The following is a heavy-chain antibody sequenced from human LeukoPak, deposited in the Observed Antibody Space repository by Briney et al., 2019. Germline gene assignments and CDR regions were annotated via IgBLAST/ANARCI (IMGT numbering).Heavy chain of an antibody. J-gene: IGHJ5*02. CDR2: IITSSDRT. Sequence: KSGGSLRLSCAASGFTFSSYGMSWVRQAPGKGLEWVSRIITSSDRTYYADSVKGRFTISRDNAKNSLYLQMNSLRAEDTAVYYCARAETTVTRPHWFDPWGQGTLVTVSS. CDR3: ARAETTVTRPHWFDP. V-gene: IGHV3-21*01. D-gene: IGHD4-17*01. CDR1: GFTFSSYG.